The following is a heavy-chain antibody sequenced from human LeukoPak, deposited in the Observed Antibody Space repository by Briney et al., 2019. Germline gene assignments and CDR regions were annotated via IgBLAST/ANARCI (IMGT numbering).Heavy chain of an antibody. Sequence: ASVKVSCKASGYTFTSYYMHWVRQAPGQGLEWMGIINPSGGSTSYAQKFQGRVTMTRDTSTSTVYMELSSLRSEDTAVYYCATYRYAVIPAALQYFDYWGQGTLVTVSS. D-gene: IGHD2-2*01. J-gene: IGHJ4*02. CDR1: GYTFTSYY. CDR3: ATYRYAVIPAALQYFDY. V-gene: IGHV1-46*01. CDR2: INPSGGST.